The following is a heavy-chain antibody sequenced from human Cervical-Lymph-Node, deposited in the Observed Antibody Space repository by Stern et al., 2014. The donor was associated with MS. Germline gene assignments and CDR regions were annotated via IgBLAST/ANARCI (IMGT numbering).Heavy chain of an antibody. J-gene: IGHJ4*02. Sequence: ESGPTLVKPTQTLPLTCTFSGFSLSATGVGGGWIRQPPGKALEWLALLYLDDDKRYNPSLRSRLTITKDTSKNQVVLTMTNMDPVDTATYYCAQTRGYDYISWTFRYIDNWGQGTLVTVSS. V-gene: IGHV2-5*02. CDR1: GFSLSATGVG. CDR3: AQTRGYDYISWTFRYIDN. CDR2: LYLDDDK. D-gene: IGHD3-16*02.